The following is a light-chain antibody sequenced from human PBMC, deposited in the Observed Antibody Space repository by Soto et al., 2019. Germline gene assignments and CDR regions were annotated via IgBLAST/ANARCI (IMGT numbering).Light chain of an antibody. J-gene: IGKJ4*01. V-gene: IGKV3-20*01. CDR1: QSISSNY. Sequence: ESVLTQSPGTLSLSPGESATLSCRASQSISSNYLAWYQQKRGQAPRLLIYDASTRASGIPDRFSGSGSGTDFALSISRLEPKGFAMYYCQRYGGGSVHPFGGGTKVEVK. CDR3: QRYGGGSVHP. CDR2: DAS.